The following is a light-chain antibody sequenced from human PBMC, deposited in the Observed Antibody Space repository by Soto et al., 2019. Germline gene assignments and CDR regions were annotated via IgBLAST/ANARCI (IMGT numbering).Light chain of an antibody. Sequence: QSVLTQPPSVSGAPGQRVTISCTGCSSSIGAGYDVHWYHQLPGAAPKLLVSGNNNRPSGVPDRFSASKSGTSASLAITGLQTEDEAQYYCQSYDSRLTAYVFGTGTKLT. CDR2: GNN. V-gene: IGLV1-40*01. CDR1: SSSIGAGYD. CDR3: QSYDSRLTAYV. J-gene: IGLJ1*01.